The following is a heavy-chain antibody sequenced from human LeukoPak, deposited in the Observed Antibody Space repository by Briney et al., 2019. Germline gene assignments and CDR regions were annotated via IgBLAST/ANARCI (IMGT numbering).Heavy chain of an antibody. CDR1: GGSISSSSYY. J-gene: IGHJ3*02. D-gene: IGHD3-16*02. CDR2: IYYSGST. V-gene: IGHV4-39*07. CDR3: AREAVWGSYRESDAFDI. Sequence: SETLSLTCTVSGGSISSSSYYWGWIRQPPGKGLEWIRSIYYSGSTYYNPSLKSRVTISVDTSKNQFSLKLGSVTAADTAVYYCAREAVWGSYRESDAFDIWGQGTMVTVSS.